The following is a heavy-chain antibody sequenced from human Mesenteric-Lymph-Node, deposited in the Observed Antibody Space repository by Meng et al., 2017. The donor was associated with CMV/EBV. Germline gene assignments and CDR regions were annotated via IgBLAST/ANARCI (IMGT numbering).Heavy chain of an antibody. J-gene: IGHJ4*02. Sequence: LTCAVSGGSISSSNWWSWVRQPPGKGLGWIGEIYHSGSINYNPSLKSRVTISADKPKNQFSLKVSPVTAADTAVYYCARGGTGWSVDYWGQGTLVTVSS. V-gene: IGHV4-4*02. D-gene: IGHD6-19*01. CDR2: IYHSGSI. CDR1: GGSISSSNW. CDR3: ARGGTGWSVDY.